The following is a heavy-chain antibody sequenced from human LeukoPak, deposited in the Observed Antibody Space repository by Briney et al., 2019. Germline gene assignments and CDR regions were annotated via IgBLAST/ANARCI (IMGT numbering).Heavy chain of an antibody. D-gene: IGHD4-11*01. CDR3: ARVRLPWPDY. CDR1: GFTFSSYS. CDR2: ISSSSSYI. V-gene: IGHV3-21*01. Sequence: PGGSLRLSCAASGFTFSSYSMNWVRQAPGKGLEWVSSISSSSSYIYYADSVKGRLTISRDNAKNSLYLQMNSLRAEDTAVYYCARVRLPWPDYWGQGTLVTVSS. J-gene: IGHJ4*02.